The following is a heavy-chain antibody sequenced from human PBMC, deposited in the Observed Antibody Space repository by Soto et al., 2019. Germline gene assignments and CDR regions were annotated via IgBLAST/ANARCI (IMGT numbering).Heavy chain of an antibody. CDR3: ARVPGGWNDWFDP. Sequence: ASVKVSCKASGFTFTSYDINWVRQATGQGLEWMGWMNPNSGNTGYAQKFQGRVTMTRSTSISTAYMELSSLRSEDAAVYYCARVPGGWNDWFDPWGQGTLVTVSS. CDR2: MNPNSGNT. J-gene: IGHJ5*02. D-gene: IGHD1-1*01. V-gene: IGHV1-8*01. CDR1: GFTFTSYD.